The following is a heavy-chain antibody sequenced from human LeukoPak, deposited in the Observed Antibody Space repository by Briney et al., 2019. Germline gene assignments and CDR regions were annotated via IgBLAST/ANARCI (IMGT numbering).Heavy chain of an antibody. CDR1: GGSFSDYY. J-gene: IGHJ4*02. D-gene: IGHD1-26*01. CDR2: ISSSGSTI. Sequence: LSLTCAVYGGSFSDYYMSWIRQAPGKGLEWVSYISSSGSTIYYADSVKGRFTISRDNAKNSLYLQMNSLRAEDTAVYYCARDWEMRFSKWEGGYWGQGTLVTASS. CDR3: ARDWEMRFSKWEGGY. V-gene: IGHV3-11*04.